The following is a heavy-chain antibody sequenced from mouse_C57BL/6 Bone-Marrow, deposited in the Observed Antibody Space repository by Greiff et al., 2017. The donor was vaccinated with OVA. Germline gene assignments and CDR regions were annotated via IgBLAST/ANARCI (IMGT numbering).Heavy chain of an antibody. CDR2: IYPGSGST. CDR3: ARRMGGSFLFDY. Sequence: VQLQQPGAELVKPGASVKMSCKASGYTFTSYWITWVKQRPGQGLEWIGDIYPGSGSTNYNEKFKSKATLTVDTSSSTAYMQLSSLTSEDSAVYYCARRMGGSFLFDYWGQGTTLTVSS. J-gene: IGHJ2*01. CDR1: GYTFTSYW. V-gene: IGHV1-55*01. D-gene: IGHD1-1*01.